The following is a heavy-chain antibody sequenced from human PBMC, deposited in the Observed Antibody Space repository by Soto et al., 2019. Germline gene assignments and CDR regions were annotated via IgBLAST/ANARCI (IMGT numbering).Heavy chain of an antibody. CDR2: ISGSGGST. CDR3: AKVWYRSSWSTFYYYYGMDV. V-gene: IGHV3-23*01. CDR1: GFTFSSYA. Sequence: PGGSLRLSCAASGFTFSSYAMTWVRQAPGKGLEWVSAISGSGGSTYSADSVKGRLTISRDNSKNTLYLQMNSLRAEDTAVYYCAKVWYRSSWSTFYYYYGMDVWGQGTTVTVYS. D-gene: IGHD6-13*01. J-gene: IGHJ6*02.